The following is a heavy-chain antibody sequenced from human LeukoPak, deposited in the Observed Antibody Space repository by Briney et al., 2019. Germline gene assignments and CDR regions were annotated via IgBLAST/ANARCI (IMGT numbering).Heavy chain of an antibody. D-gene: IGHD2-21*02. CDR1: GYTPTELS. CDR3: ATVSYCGGDCFPGFQH. CDR2: FDPEDGET. J-gene: IGHJ1*01. Sequence: GASVKVSCKVSGYTPTELSMHWVRQAPGKGLEWMGGFDPEDGETIYAQKFQGRVTMTEDTSTDTAYMELSSLRSEDTAVYYCATVSYCGGDCFPGFQHWGQGTLVTVSS. V-gene: IGHV1-24*01.